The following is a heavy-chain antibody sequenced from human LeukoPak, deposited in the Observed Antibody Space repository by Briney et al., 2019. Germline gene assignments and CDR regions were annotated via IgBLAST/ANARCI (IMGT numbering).Heavy chain of an antibody. J-gene: IGHJ4*02. Sequence: PGGSLRLSCAASGFTFNSYVMHWVRQAPGKGLEWVSVISGSGDATYYADSVKGRFTISRDNSKNTLYLQRSSLGAEDTAIYYCAKRKAGPDPQRGLEKWGQETLVTVS. D-gene: IGHD3-10*01. CDR1: GFTFNSYV. CDR3: AKRKAGPDPQRGLEK. V-gene: IGHV3-23*01. CDR2: ISGSGDAT.